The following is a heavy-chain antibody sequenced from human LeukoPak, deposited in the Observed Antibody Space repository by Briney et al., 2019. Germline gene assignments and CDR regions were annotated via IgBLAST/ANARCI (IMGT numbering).Heavy chain of an antibody. V-gene: IGHV3-30*02. J-gene: IGHJ3*02. CDR2: IRFDGSNK. CDR1: GFTFSSYG. Sequence: PGGSLRLSCAASGFTFSSYGMHWVRQAPGKGLEWVAFIRFDGSNKYYADSVKGRLTISRDNFKNTLYLQMNSLRAEHTAVYYCVKDRDWNDDDDAFDIWGQGTMVTVSS. D-gene: IGHD1-1*01. CDR3: VKDRDWNDDDDAFDI.